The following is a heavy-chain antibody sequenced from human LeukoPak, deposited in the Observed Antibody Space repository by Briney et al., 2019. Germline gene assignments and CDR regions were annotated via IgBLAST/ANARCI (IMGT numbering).Heavy chain of an antibody. CDR1: GYTFTSYA. CDR3: ARAFGGQWELLGFDY. D-gene: IGHD1-26*01. J-gene: IGHJ4*02. CDR2: IIPIFGTA. Sequence: GASVKVSCKASGYTFTSYAISWVRQAPGQGLEWMGGIIPIFGTANYAQKFQGRVTITADESTSTAYMELSSLRSEDTAVYYCARAFGGQWELLGFDYWGQGTLVTVSS. V-gene: IGHV1-69*13.